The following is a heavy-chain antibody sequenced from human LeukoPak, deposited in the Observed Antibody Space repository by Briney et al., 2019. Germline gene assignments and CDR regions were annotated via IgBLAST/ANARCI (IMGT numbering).Heavy chain of an antibody. J-gene: IGHJ6*03. D-gene: IGHD5-24*01. V-gene: IGHV1-18*01. CDR1: GYTFDIFG. CDR3: ARDGYNPHYYYMDV. Sequence: GASVKVSCKASGYTFDIFGVAWVRQAPGQGLEWMGWISAYNGNTNYAQKLQGRVTMTTDTSTSTAYMELRSLRSDDTAVYYCARDGYNPHYYYMDVWGKGTTVTVSS. CDR2: ISAYNGNT.